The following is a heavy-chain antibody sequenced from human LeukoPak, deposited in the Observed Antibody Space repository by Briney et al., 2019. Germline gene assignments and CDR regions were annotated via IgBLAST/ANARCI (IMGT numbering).Heavy chain of an antibody. CDR2: ISGSAGST. D-gene: IGHD2-2*01. Sequence: GGSLSLSRATSGFTFSNYAMGWVRQAPGKGLEWVSGISGSAGSTYYADSVKGRFTMSRDNSKNTLYLQMNSLRAEDTAVYYCSRGRYCSSTSCCIDYWGQGTLVPVAS. V-gene: IGHV3-23*01. CDR1: GFTFSNYA. J-gene: IGHJ4*02. CDR3: SRGRYCSSTSCCIDY.